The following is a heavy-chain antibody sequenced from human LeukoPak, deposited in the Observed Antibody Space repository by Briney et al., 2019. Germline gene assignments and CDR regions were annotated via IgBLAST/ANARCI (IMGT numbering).Heavy chain of an antibody. Sequence: PGGSLRLSCAAPGFTFSSYAMSWVRQAPGKGLEWVSAIRNSGVITYYADSVKGRFTISRDNSKNTLYLQMNSLRAEDTAVYYCAKMRPEIVVVAEIDFWGQGTLVTVSS. D-gene: IGHD2-15*01. CDR1: GFTFSSYA. CDR3: AKMRPEIVVVAEIDF. J-gene: IGHJ4*02. CDR2: IRNSGVIT. V-gene: IGHV3-23*01.